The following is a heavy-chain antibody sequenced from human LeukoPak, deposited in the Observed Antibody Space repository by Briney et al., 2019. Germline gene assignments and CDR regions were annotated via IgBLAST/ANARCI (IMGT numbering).Heavy chain of an antibody. V-gene: IGHV1-46*01. J-gene: IGHJ6*02. CDR1: GYTFTSYY. CDR2: INPSGGST. D-gene: IGHD2-2*01. Sequence: ASVKVSCKASGYTFTSYYMHWVRQAPGQGLEWMGIINPSGGSTSYAQKFQGRVTMTRDTSTSTVYMELSSLRSEDTAVYYCARDFSVSAHKPYGMDVWGQGTTVTVSS. CDR3: ARDFSVSAHKPYGMDV.